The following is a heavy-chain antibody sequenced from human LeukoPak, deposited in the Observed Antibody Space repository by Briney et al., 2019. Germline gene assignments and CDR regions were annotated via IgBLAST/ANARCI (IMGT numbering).Heavy chain of an antibody. J-gene: IGHJ6*03. CDR3: ARVKDPGGYYYYYYMDV. D-gene: IGHD3-16*01. CDR2: IYHSGST. CDR1: GYSISSGYY. Sequence: SETLSLTCTVSGYSISSGYYWGWIRQPPGKGLKWIGSIYHSGSTYYNPSLKSRVTISVDTSKNQFSLKLSSVTAADTAMYYCARVKDPGGYYYYYYMDVWGKGTTVTVSS. V-gene: IGHV4-38-2*02.